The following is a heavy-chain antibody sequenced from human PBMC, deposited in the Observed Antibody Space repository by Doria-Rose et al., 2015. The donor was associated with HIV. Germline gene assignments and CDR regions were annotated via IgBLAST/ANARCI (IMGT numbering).Heavy chain of an antibody. CDR1: GGSISHYY. CDR3: ARVLSGTYDY. J-gene: IGHJ4*02. CDR2: IFYTGST. V-gene: IGHV4-59*01. D-gene: IGHD1-26*01. Sequence: VQLLASGPGLVKPSETLSLTCSVSGGSISHYYWSWIRQPPGKGLEYIGDIFYTGSTNCSPSLESRVSISIDTSKNKFSLRLSSVTAADTAVYYCARVLSGTYDYWGQGTLVTVSS.